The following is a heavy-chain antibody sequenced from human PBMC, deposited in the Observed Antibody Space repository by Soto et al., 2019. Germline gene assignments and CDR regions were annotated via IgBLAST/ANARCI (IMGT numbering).Heavy chain of an antibody. V-gene: IGHV1-69*01. CDR3: ARGERGYSYGLGLYYFDY. Sequence: QVQLVQSGAEVKKPGSSVKVSCKASGGTFSSYAISWVRQAPGQGLEWMGGIIPIFGTANYAQKFQGRVTITADESTSTADMELSSVRSEDTAVYYCARGERGYSYGLGLYYFDYWGQGTLVTVSS. J-gene: IGHJ4*02. CDR2: IIPIFGTA. CDR1: GGTFSSYA. D-gene: IGHD5-18*01.